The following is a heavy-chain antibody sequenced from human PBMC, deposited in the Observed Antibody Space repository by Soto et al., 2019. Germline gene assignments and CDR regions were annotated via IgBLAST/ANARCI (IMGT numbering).Heavy chain of an antibody. V-gene: IGHV1-69*06. J-gene: IGHJ6*02. Sequence: QVQLVQSGAEVKKPGSSVKVSCKASGGTFSSYAISWVRQAPGQGLEWMGGIIPIFGTANYAQKFQGRVTITADKSTSTAYMELSSLRSEDTAVYYCAGPYYDGSGSPYGMDVWGQGTTVTVSS. CDR3: AGPYYDGSGSPYGMDV. CDR1: GGTFSSYA. D-gene: IGHD3-10*01. CDR2: IIPIFGTA.